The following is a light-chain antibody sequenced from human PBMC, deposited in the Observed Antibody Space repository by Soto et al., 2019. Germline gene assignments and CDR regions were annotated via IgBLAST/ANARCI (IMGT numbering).Light chain of an antibody. CDR2: EVT. J-gene: IGLJ3*02. CDR3: ASYAGTNTFRV. CDR1: SSDVGNYNY. V-gene: IGLV2-8*01. Sequence: QSALTQPPSASGSPGQSVTISCTGTSSDVGNYNYVSWYQQHPGKAPKLIIYEVTERPSGVPDRFSGSKSGNTASLTVSGLQAEDEGDYYSASYAGTNTFRVFGGGTKVTVL.